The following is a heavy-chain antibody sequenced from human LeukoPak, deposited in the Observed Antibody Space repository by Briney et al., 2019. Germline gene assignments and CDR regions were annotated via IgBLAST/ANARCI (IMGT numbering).Heavy chain of an antibody. J-gene: IGHJ4*02. Sequence: PGGSLRLSCAASGFTVSSNYMSWVRQAPGKGLEWVSIIYSGGSTYYADSVKGRFTISRDNSKNTLYLQMNSLRAEDTAVYFCVRVGYSYGYGAWNPFDYWGQGTLVTVSS. D-gene: IGHD5-18*01. CDR3: VRVGYSYGYGAWNPFDY. CDR2: IYSGGST. CDR1: GFTVSSNY. V-gene: IGHV3-66*02.